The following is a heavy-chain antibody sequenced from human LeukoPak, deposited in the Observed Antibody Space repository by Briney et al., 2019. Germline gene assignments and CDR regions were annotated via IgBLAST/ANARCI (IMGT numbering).Heavy chain of an antibody. D-gene: IGHD6-13*01. J-gene: IGHJ4*02. V-gene: IGHV3-23*01. CDR1: GFTSKNYG. CDR2: ISDSGGST. CDR3: AKPLRVSSWYRSPLDY. Sequence: GGSLRLSCAASGFTSKNYGMSWDRRAPGKGLEWVSTISDSGGSTYYADSVKGRFTISRDNSKNTLFLQMNSLRAEDTAVYYCAKPLRVSSWYRSPLDYWGQGTLVTVSS.